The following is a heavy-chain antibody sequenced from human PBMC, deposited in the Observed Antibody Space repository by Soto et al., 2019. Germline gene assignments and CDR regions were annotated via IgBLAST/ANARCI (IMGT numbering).Heavy chain of an antibody. CDR3: ARGPPSIVKGGYYYYGMDV. V-gene: IGHV1-2*04. CDR2: INPNSGGT. Sequence: ASVKVSCKASGYTFTGYYMHWVRQAPGQGLEWMGWINPNSGGTNYAQKFQGWVTMTRDTSISTAYMELSRLRSDDTAVYYCARGPPSIVKGGYYYYGMDVWGQGTTVTVSS. J-gene: IGHJ6*02. D-gene: IGHD2-21*01. CDR1: GYTFTGYY.